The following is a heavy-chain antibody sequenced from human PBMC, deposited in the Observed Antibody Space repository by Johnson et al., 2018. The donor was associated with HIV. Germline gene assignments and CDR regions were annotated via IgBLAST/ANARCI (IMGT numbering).Heavy chain of an antibody. CDR3: ARENIRAFDI. CDR1: GFTFSDAW. V-gene: IGHV3-15*01. Sequence: EVQLVESGGGLVQPGGSLRLSCAASGFTFSDAWMGWVRQAPGKGLEWVGRIKSKSDGGTTDYAAPVEGRCTISRDDSKNTLSLQMNSLKTEDTAVYYCARENIRAFDIWGQGTMVTVSS. D-gene: IGHD2/OR15-2a*01. CDR2: IKSKSDGGTT. J-gene: IGHJ3*02.